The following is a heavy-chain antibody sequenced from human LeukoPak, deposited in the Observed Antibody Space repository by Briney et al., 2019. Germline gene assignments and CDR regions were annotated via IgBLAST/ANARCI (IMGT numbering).Heavy chain of an antibody. Sequence: GGSLRLSCAASGFTFDDYPMHWVRQAPGKGLEWVSLISWDGDTTYYADSVKGRFTISRDNSKNSLYLQMNSLRTEDTAFYYCTKDGGYRSSSLTLHFDYWGQGTLVTVSS. J-gene: IGHJ4*02. CDR3: TKDGGYRSSSLTLHFDY. D-gene: IGHD6-6*01. CDR2: ISWDGDTT. CDR1: GFTFDDYP. V-gene: IGHV3-43*01.